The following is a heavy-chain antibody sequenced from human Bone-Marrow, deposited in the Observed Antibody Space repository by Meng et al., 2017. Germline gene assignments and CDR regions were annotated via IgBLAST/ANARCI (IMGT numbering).Heavy chain of an antibody. J-gene: IGHJ4*02. D-gene: IGHD6-19*01. V-gene: IGHV3-21*01. CDR2: ISSSSSYI. CDR1: GFTFSSYS. CDR3: ARSSVKCLVNGPDY. Sequence: GGSLRLSCAASGFTFSSYSMNWVRQAPGKGLEWFSSISSSSSYIYYADSVKGRFTISRDNAKNSLYLQMNSLRAEDTAVYYCARSSVKCLVNGPDYWGQGTLVTVSS.